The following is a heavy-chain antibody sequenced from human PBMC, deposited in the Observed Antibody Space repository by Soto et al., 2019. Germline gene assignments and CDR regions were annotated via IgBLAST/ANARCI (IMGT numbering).Heavy chain of an antibody. CDR1: GFTFTNAW. CDR3: AADLPNWGAYAFDY. J-gene: IGHJ4*02. V-gene: IGHV3-15*07. Sequence: VPLVESGGGLVEPGGSLRLSCAASGFTFTNAWLNWVRQAPGKGLEWVGRIKSKNDGGTTDYAAPVKGRFTISRDDSENTVYLQMNSLKTEDTAVYYCAADLPNWGAYAFDYWGQGTLVTVSS. D-gene: IGHD7-27*01. CDR2: IKSKNDGGTT.